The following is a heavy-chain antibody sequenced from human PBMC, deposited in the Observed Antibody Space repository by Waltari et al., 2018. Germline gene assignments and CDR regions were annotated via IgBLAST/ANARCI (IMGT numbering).Heavy chain of an antibody. J-gene: IGHJ3*02. Sequence: EVQLVESGGGLAQPGGSLRLSCAASGFTFSRYEMHWVRQAPGKGLEWLSYISSSGNTMYYADSVKGRFTISRDNAKNSLNLQMNPLRAEDTAVYYCARDHSGTYSFDIWGQGIMVTVSS. D-gene: IGHD1-26*01. CDR2: ISSSGNTM. CDR3: ARDHSGTYSFDI. V-gene: IGHV3-48*03. CDR1: GFTFSRYE.